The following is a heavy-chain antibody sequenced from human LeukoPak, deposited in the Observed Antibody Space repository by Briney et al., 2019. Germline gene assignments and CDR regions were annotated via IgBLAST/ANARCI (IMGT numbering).Heavy chain of an antibody. CDR1: GFTFGDYA. D-gene: IGHD6-25*01. J-gene: IGHJ4*02. CDR2: IRSKAYGGTT. Sequence: GGSLRLSCTTSGFTFGDYAMSWVRQAPGKGLEWVGFIRSKAYGGTTEYAASVKGRFTISRDDSKSITYLQMNSLKTEDTAVYYCISSPLSGQDYWGQGTLVAVSS. CDR3: ISSPLSGQDY. V-gene: IGHV3-49*04.